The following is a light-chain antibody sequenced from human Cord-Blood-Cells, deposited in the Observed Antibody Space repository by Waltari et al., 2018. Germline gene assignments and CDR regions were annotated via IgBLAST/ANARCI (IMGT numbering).Light chain of an antibody. CDR1: SSDVGSYNL. CDR3: CSYAGSSTWV. Sequence: QSALTQPASVSGSPGQSITISCTATSSDVGSYNLVSWYQQHPGNTPKLLIYEGSKLPSGVSNRFSGSKSGNTASLTISGLQAEDEADYYCCSYAGSSTWVFGGGTKLTVL. CDR2: EGS. V-gene: IGLV2-23*01. J-gene: IGLJ3*02.